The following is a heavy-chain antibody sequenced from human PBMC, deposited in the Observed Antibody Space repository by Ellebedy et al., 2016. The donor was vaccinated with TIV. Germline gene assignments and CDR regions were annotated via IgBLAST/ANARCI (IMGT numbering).Heavy chain of an antibody. CDR2: INQDGSQK. V-gene: IGHV3-7*03. CDR3: ARDVGDY. CDR1: GFTFSTYW. J-gene: IGHJ4*02. Sequence: GESLKISCAASGFTFSTYWMTWVRQGPGKGLELVARINQDGSQKYSVESVKGRFTIARDNAKNSLYLQMNSLRNEYTAVYYCARDVGDYWGQGTLVTVSS.